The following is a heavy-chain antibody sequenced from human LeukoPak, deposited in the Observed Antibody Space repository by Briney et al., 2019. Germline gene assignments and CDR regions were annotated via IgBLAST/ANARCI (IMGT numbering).Heavy chain of an antibody. CDR1: GGSISSYY. CDR3: ARAFGDSGGWYGGFDY. D-gene: IGHD6-19*01. CDR2: IYYSGST. J-gene: IGHJ4*02. V-gene: IGHV4-59*01. Sequence: SETLSLTCTVSGGSISSYYWSWIRQPPGKGLEWIGYIYYSGSTNYNPSLKSRVTISVDTSKNQFSLKLSSVTAADTAVYYCARAFGDSGGWYGGFDYWGQGTLVTVSS.